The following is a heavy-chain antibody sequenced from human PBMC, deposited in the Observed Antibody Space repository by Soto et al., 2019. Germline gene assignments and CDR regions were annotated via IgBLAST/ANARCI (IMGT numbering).Heavy chain of an antibody. CDR2: IRIKANNYAT. CDR1: GFTFSGSA. CDR3: ARLHEEGVITYPFDY. Sequence: EVQLVESGGGLVQPGGSLKLSCVASGFTFSGSAVHWVRQASGKGLEWVGRIRIKANNYATLYIESVKGRFTISRDDSKNTAYLQMNSLKTEDTAVYYCARLHEEGVITYPFDYWGQGTLVTVSS. D-gene: IGHD3-22*01. J-gene: IGHJ4*02. V-gene: IGHV3-73*02.